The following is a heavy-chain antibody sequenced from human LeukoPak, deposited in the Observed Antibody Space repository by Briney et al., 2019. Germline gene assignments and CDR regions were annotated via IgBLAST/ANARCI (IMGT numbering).Heavy chain of an antibody. Sequence: SQTLSLTCTVAGGSISSGDYYWSWIRQPPGKGLEWIGYIYYSESTYYNPSLKSRVTISVDTSKNQFSLKLSSVTAADTAVYYCARTPWGNRGIYYMDVWGKGTTVTVSS. D-gene: IGHD3-16*01. CDR3: ARTPWGNRGIYYMDV. J-gene: IGHJ6*03. CDR1: GGSISSGDYY. V-gene: IGHV4-30-4*08. CDR2: IYYSEST.